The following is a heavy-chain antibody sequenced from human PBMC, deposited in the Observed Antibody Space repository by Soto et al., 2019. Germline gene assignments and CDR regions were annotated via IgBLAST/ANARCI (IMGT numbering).Heavy chain of an antibody. CDR2: IKQDGSDK. CDR3: ARRYSNYAPEY. CDR1: GFTFSSYW. Sequence: EVQLVESGGGLVQPGGSLRLSCAASGFTFSSYWMSWVRQAPGKGLEWVANIKQDGSDKYYVDSVKGRFTISRDNAKNALYLHMNSLRAEDTAVYYCARRYSNYAPEYWGQGTRVTVSS. J-gene: IGHJ4*02. D-gene: IGHD4-4*01. V-gene: IGHV3-7*01.